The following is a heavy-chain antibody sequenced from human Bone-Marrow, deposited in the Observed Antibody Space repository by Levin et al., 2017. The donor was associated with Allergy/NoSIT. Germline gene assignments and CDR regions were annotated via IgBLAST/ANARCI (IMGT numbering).Heavy chain of an antibody. V-gene: IGHV3-11*05. CDR1: GFTFSDYY. CDR2: ISSSSSYT. Sequence: GGSLRLSCAASGFTFSDYYMSWIRQAPGKGLEWVSYISSSSSYTNYADSVKGRFTISRDNAKNSLYLQMNSLRAEDTAVYYCARAKQATVTTRGDAFDSWGQGTMVTVSS. J-gene: IGHJ3*02. CDR3: ARAKQATVTTRGDAFDS. D-gene: IGHD4-17*01.